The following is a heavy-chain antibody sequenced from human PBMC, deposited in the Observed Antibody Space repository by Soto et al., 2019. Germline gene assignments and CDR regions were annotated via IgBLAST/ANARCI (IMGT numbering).Heavy chain of an antibody. J-gene: IGHJ6*01. D-gene: IGHD6-6*01. CDR2: IYSGESK. V-gene: IGHV3-53*01. Sequence: GGSLRLSCAASGFTVSSNYMSWVRQAPGKGLEWVSVIYSGESKLYADSVKGRFTISRENAKNSLYLQMNSLRAGDTAVYYCARVYSSSSENGMDVWGQGTTVTVSS. CDR1: GFTVSSNY. CDR3: ARVYSSSSENGMDV.